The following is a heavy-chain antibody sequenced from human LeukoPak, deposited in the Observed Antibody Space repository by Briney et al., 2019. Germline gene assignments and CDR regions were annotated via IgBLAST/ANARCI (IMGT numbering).Heavy chain of an antibody. J-gene: IGHJ4*02. CDR1: GYTFTTYW. CDR3: IRDSSSSFDY. D-gene: IGHD6-13*01. Sequence: PGGSLRLSCAASGYTFTTYWIHWVRQAPGKGLVWVSLINSDGSNTGYADSVKGRFTISRDNAKNMVYLQMNGLRAEDTAVYYCIRDSSSSFDYWGQGTLVTVSS. V-gene: IGHV3-74*01. CDR2: INSDGSNT.